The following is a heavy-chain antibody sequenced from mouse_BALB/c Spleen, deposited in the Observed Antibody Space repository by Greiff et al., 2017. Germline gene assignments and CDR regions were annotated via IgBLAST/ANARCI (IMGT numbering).Heavy chain of an antibody. D-gene: IGHD1-2*01. Sequence: EVNVVESGGGLVKPGGSLKLSCAASGFTFSSYAMSWVRQTPEKRLEWVASISSGGSTYYPDSVKGRFTISRDNARNILYLQMSSLRSEDTAMYYCARGGAITTYAMDYWGQGTSVTVSS. J-gene: IGHJ4*01. CDR2: ISSGGST. CDR1: GFTFSSYA. V-gene: IGHV5-6-5*01. CDR3: ARGGAITTYAMDY.